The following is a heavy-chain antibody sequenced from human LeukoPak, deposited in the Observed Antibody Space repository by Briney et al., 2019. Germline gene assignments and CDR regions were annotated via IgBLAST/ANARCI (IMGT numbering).Heavy chain of an antibody. D-gene: IGHD2-15*01. CDR1: GFTFSSYW. V-gene: IGHV3-7*01. Sequence: EPGGSLRLSCAASGFTFSSYWMSWVRQAPGKGLEWVANIKQDGSEKYYVDSVKGRFTISGDNAKNSLYLQMNSLRAEDTAVYYCARENRWWVTQDVYFDLWGRGTLVTVSS. CDR2: IKQDGSEK. CDR3: ARENRWWVTQDVYFDL. J-gene: IGHJ2*01.